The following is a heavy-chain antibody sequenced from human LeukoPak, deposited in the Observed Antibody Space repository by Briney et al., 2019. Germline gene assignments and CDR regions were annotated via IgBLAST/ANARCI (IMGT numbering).Heavy chain of an antibody. CDR3: ARDKYYYDSSGFGVPGYYYYGMDV. CDR2: IYYSGST. Sequence: PSETLSLTCTVSGGSISSYYWSWIRQPPGKGLEWIGYIYYSGSTNYNPSLKSRVTISVDTSKNQFSLKLSSVTAADTAVYYCARDKYYYDSSGFGVPGYYYYGMDVWGQGTTVTVS. CDR1: GGSISSYY. V-gene: IGHV4-59*01. J-gene: IGHJ6*02. D-gene: IGHD3-22*01.